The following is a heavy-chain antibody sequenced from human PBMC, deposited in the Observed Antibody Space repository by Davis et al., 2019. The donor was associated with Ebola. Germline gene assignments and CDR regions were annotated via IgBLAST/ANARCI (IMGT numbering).Heavy chain of an antibody. V-gene: IGHV1-69*13. J-gene: IGHJ6*02. CDR1: GGTFSSYA. Sequence: SVKVSCKASGGTFSSYAISWVRQAPGQGLEWMGGIIPMFGPPNYAQKFHNRVTITAEEFTSTVYMELSGLSSEDTAVYYCATTLEFTSGELYRRYGMYVWGQGTTVSVSS. CDR2: IIPMFGPP. D-gene: IGHD3-10*01. CDR3: ATTLEFTSGELYRRYGMYV.